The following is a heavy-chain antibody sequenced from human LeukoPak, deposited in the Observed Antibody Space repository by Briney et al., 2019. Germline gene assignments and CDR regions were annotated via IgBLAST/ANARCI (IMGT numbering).Heavy chain of an antibody. V-gene: IGHV4-34*01. CDR1: GGSFRGYY. J-gene: IGHJ4*02. CDR2: TTHSGSS. Sequence: NASETLSLTCGVAGGSFRGYYWTWIRQAPGKGLEWIGETTHSGSSNYNPSLKSRVNISVDMAKNQFSLTLSSVTAGDTGEYYCARMWPGRIGGSLGSSDYWGQGTLVTVSS. CDR3: ARMWPGRIGGSLGSSDY. D-gene: IGHD3-3*01.